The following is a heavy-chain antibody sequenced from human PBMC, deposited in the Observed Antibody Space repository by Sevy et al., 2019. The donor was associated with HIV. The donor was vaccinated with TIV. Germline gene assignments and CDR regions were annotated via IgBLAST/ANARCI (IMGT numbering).Heavy chain of an antibody. Sequence: SETLSLTCTVSGGSISSYYWSWIRQPPGKGLEWIGYIYYSGSTNYNPSLKSRVTISVDTSKNQFTLKLSSVTAADRAGDYCAGDRDYDSRGYYYRDYGMDVWGQGTTVTVSS. J-gene: IGHJ6*02. CDR2: IYYSGST. CDR1: GGSISSYY. V-gene: IGHV4-59*01. CDR3: AGDRDYDSRGYYYRDYGMDV. D-gene: IGHD3-22*01.